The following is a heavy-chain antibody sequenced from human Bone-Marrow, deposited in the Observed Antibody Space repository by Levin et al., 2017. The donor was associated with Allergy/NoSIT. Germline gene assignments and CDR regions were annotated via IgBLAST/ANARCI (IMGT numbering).Heavy chain of an antibody. V-gene: IGHV1-2*02. CDR2: IKPNGGDT. Sequence: GESLKISCKASGYTFTGYYIHWMRQAPGQGLEWMGWIKPNGGDTKYAQKFQGRVTMTRDTSISTAYMELRRLTSDDTAIYYCARIWVRGANNWFDPWGQGTLVTVSS. CDR1: GYTFTGYY. CDR3: ARIWVRGANNWFDP. D-gene: IGHD3-10*01. J-gene: IGHJ5*02.